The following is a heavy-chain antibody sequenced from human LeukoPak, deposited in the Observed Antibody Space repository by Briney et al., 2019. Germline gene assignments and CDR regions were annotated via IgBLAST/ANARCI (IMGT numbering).Heavy chain of an antibody. CDR2: IYHSGNT. D-gene: IGHD3-16*01. CDR3: XXXVXEIPGNYYYMDV. CDR1: RYSITSDYY. J-gene: IGHJ6*03. Sequence: SETLSLTCTVSRYSITSDYYWGWIRQPPGKGLEWIGSIYHSGNTYYNPSLRSRLTILVDTSKNQFSLNLSSVTATDTAVYYCXXXVXEIPGNYYYMDVWGKGTTVTVSS. V-gene: IGHV4-38-2*02.